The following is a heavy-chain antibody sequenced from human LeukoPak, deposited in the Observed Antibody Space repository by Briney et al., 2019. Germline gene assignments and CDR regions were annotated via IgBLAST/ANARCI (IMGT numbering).Heavy chain of an antibody. D-gene: IGHD5-18*01. CDR2: INHSGST. J-gene: IGHJ4*02. Sequence: SETLSLTCAVYGGSFSGYYWSWIRQPPGKGLEWIGEINHSGSTNYNPSLKSRVTISVDTSKNQFSLKLSSVTAADTAVYYCARQREYTARFDYWGQGTLVTVSS. V-gene: IGHV4-34*01. CDR1: GGSFSGYY. CDR3: ARQREYTARFDY.